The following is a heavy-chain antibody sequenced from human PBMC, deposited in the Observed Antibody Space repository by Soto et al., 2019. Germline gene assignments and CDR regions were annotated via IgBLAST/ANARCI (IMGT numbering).Heavy chain of an antibody. CDR3: AKDRTTVFGVVTYYFDN. CDR1: GFTFSSYA. J-gene: IGHJ4*02. D-gene: IGHD3-3*01. CDR2: ISYHGSHN. Sequence: QVQLVESGGGVIQPGKSLRLSCAASGFTFSSYAMHWVRQAPGKGLEWVAFISYHGSHNYYADSVKGRFTISRDNSKNTLYLQMYSLRPEDTAVYFCAKDRTTVFGVVTYYFDNWGQGTLVTVSS. V-gene: IGHV3-30*18.